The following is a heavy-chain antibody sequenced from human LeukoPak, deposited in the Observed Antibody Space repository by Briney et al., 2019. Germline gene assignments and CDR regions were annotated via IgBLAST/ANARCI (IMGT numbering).Heavy chain of an antibody. J-gene: IGHJ4*02. D-gene: IGHD6-13*01. CDR2: INAGNGNT. Sequence: ASVKVSCKASGYTFTSYAMHWVRQAPGQRLEWMGWINAGNGNTKYSQKFQGRVTITRDTSASTAYMELSSLRSEDTAVYYCARDNDRYSSSWYYFDYWGQGTLVTVSS. V-gene: IGHV1-3*01. CDR1: GYTFTSYA. CDR3: ARDNDRYSSSWYYFDY.